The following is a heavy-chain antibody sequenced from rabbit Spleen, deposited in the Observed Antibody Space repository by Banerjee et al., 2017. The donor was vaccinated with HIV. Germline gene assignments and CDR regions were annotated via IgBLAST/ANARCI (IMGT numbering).Heavy chain of an antibody. CDR3: ARGSATMTMVITGYYLNL. CDR1: GFSFSDRDV. CDR2: INTATGKA. D-gene: IGHD2-1*01. V-gene: IGHV1S45*01. J-gene: IGHJ4*01. Sequence: QEQLEESGGGLVKPEGSLTLTCKASGFSFSDRDVMCWVRQAPGKGLEWIACINTATGKAVYASWAKGRFTISKTSSTTVTLQMTSLTAADTATYCCARGSATMTMVITGYYLNLWGPGTLVTVS.